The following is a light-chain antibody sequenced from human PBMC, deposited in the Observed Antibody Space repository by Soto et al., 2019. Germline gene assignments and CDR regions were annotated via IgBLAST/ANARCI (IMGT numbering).Light chain of an antibody. J-gene: IGKJ2*01. CDR3: QQRSNWPGYT. CDR1: QSVANY. CDR2: DAS. V-gene: IGKV3-11*01. Sequence: EIVLTQSPATLSLSPGERATLSCRASQSVANYLAWYQQKPGQAPRLLIYDASNRATGIPARFSRSGSGTDFTLTISSLEPEDFAVYYCQQRSNWPGYTFGRGTKLEIQ.